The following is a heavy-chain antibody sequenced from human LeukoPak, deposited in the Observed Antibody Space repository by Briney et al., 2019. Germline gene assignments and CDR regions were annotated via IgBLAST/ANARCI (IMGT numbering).Heavy chain of an antibody. D-gene: IGHD6-19*01. Sequence: GGSLRLSCAASGFTFDDYAMSWVRQVPGKGLEWVSGINWNGGSTGYADSVKGRFTISRDNAKNSLYLQMNSLRAEDTALYYCARDAPYSSGWYGDGFDFWGQGTLVTVSS. V-gene: IGHV3-20*04. CDR3: ARDAPYSSGWYGDGFDF. CDR2: INWNGGST. J-gene: IGHJ4*02. CDR1: GFTFDDYA.